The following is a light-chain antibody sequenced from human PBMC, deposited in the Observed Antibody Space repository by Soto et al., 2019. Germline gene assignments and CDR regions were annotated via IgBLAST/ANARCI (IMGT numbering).Light chain of an antibody. CDR1: QTINTR. CDR3: QHYDTYRAT. CDR2: DAS. J-gene: IGKJ1*01. V-gene: IGKV1-5*01. Sequence: DIQMTQSPSTLSSAFGDRVTIPFRATQTINTRLAWYQQKPGKAPKFLIYDASSLESGVPSRFSGSGSGTEFTLTISGLQPDDFATYYCQHYDTYRATFGLGTKVDI.